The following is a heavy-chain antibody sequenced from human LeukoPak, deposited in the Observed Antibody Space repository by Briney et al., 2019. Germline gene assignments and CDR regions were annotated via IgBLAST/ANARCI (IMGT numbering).Heavy chain of an antibody. Sequence: GGSLRLSCAASGFTFSNHGMNWVRQAPGKGLEWVSGISPSGDITYYADSVKGRFTISRDNSKNTLYLEVISLTAEDTVVYYCAKDDAWLRFGEWSQGTLVTVSS. V-gene: IGHV3-23*01. CDR1: GFTFSNHG. CDR2: ISPSGDIT. CDR3: AKDDAWLRFGE. J-gene: IGHJ4*02. D-gene: IGHD3-10*01.